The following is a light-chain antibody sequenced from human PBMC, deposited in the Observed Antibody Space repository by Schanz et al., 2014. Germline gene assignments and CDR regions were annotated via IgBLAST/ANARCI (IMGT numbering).Light chain of an antibody. Sequence: QSVLTQPPSVSGAPGQRVTISCTGSSSNLGASYDVQWYQQLPGTAPKLLVYGNSNRPSGVPDRFSGSKSDTSASLAITGLQAEDEADYYCSSYAGSNWRVFGGGTKVTVL. V-gene: IGLV1-40*01. CDR1: SSNLGASYD. J-gene: IGLJ2*01. CDR3: SSYAGSNWRV. CDR2: GNS.